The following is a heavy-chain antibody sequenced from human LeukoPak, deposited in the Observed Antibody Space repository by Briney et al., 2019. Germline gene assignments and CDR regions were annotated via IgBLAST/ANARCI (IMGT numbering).Heavy chain of an antibody. J-gene: IGHJ4*02. CDR3: ARSSYPYYFDY. Sequence: GASLRLSCGASGFSFSSYCMHWVRQAPGKGLMWMSRVNNDGSSTTYADSVEGRFTISRDNARNTLYLQMNSLRAEDTAVYYCARSSYPYYFDYWGQGTLVTVSS. D-gene: IGHD6-19*01. CDR2: VNNDGSST. V-gene: IGHV3-74*01. CDR1: GFSFSSYC.